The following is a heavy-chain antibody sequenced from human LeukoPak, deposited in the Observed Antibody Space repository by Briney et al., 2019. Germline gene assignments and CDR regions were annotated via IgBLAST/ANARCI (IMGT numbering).Heavy chain of an antibody. CDR2: IKSKRDGGTT. J-gene: IGHJ4*02. D-gene: IGHD5-12*01. CDR1: GFTFSNAW. V-gene: IGHV3-15*01. CDR3: CFSGYEEQLDY. Sequence: GGSLRLSCAASGFTFSNAWMSWVRQAPGKGLEWVGRIKSKRDGGTTDYAAPVKGRFTISRDDSKNTLYLQMNSLKTEDTAVYRCCFSGYEEQLDYWGQGTLVTVSS.